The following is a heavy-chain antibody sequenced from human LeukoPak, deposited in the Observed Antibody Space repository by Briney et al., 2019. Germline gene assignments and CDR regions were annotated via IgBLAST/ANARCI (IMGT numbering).Heavy chain of an antibody. CDR2: INPNSGGT. D-gene: IGHD3-10*01. J-gene: IGHJ6*02. CDR3: AREGGDYYYGSGSPGHYYYYGMDV. CDR1: GYTFTGYY. V-gene: IGHV1-2*02. Sequence: ASVKVSCKASGYTFTGYYMHWVRQAPGQGLEWMGWINPNSGGTNYAQKFQGRVTMTRDTSISTAYMELSRLRSDDTAVYYCAREGGDYYYGSGSPGHYYYYGMDVWGQGTTVTISS.